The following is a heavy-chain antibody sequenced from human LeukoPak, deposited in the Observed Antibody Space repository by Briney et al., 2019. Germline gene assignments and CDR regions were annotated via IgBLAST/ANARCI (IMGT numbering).Heavy chain of an antibody. D-gene: IGHD3-10*01. V-gene: IGHV3-15*01. CDR1: GFTFSNAW. Sequence: GGSLRLSCAASGFTFSNAWMSWVRQAPGKGLEWVGRIKSKTDGGTTDYAAPVKGRFTISRDDSKNTLYLQMNSLKTEDTAVYYCTSPWAVYYYGSGNPFPLDYWGQGTLVTVSS. CDR2: IKSKTDGGTT. CDR3: TSPWAVYYYGSGNPFPLDY. J-gene: IGHJ4*02.